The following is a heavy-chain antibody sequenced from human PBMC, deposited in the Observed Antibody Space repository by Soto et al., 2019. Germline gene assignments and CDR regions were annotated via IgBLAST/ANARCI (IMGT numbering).Heavy chain of an antibody. CDR3: ARVGGFGATTIDY. CDR1: GGSISSGDYY. J-gene: IGHJ4*02. D-gene: IGHD3-10*01. Sequence: QVQLQESGPGLVKPSQTLSLTCTVSGGSISSGDYYWSWIRQPPGKGLEWIGYIYYSGSTYYNPSLKSRVTMSVDTSTNQFSLKLSSVTAADTAVYYCARVGGFGATTIDYLGQGTLVTVSS. CDR2: IYYSGST. V-gene: IGHV4-30-4*01.